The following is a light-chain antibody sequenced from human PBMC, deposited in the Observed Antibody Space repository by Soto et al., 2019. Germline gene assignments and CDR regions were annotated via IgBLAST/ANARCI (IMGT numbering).Light chain of an antibody. J-gene: IGKJ4*01. CDR2: LAS. CDR1: QSVLYNSDNKNY. CDR3: QQYYTTLT. V-gene: IGKV4-1*01. Sequence: DIVMTQSPDSLAVSLGERATINCKSSQSVLYNSDNKNYLAWYQQKPGQPPKLLIYLASTRDSGVPDRFSGSGSEADFTLTISSLQAEDVAVYYCQQYYTTLTFGGGTKVEIK.